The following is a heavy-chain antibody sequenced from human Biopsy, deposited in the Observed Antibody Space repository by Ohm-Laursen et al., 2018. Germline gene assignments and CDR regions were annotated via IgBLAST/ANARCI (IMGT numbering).Heavy chain of an antibody. CDR1: GFTVYNNY. CDR2: IYSGGDR. D-gene: IGHD5-24*01. J-gene: IGHJ4*02. V-gene: IGHV3-66*01. Sequence: SLRLSCTASGFTVYNNYMTWVRQAPGKGLEWVSLIYSGGDRRHADSVKGRFTISRDSSKNTLYLQMNSLSVEDTAVYYCARGPSGVATKGRGQGTLVTVSS. CDR3: ARGPSGVATKG.